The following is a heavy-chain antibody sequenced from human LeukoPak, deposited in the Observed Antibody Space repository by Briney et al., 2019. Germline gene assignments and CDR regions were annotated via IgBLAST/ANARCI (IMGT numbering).Heavy chain of an antibody. J-gene: IGHJ4*02. CDR1: GFTFSSYA. CDR3: GTPPFTYYYASSGYYTDS. CDR2: ISYDGSNK. Sequence: AGSLRLSCAASGFTFSSYAMHWVRQAPGKGLEWVAVISYDGSNKYYADSVKGRFTISRDNSKNTLYLQMNSLRTEDTAVYYCGTPPFTYYYASSGYYTDSWGQGTLVTVSS. V-gene: IGHV3-30-3*01. D-gene: IGHD3-22*01.